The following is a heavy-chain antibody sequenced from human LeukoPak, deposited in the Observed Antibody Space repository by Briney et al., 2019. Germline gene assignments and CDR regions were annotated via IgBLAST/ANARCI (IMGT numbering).Heavy chain of an antibody. CDR3: TRVLLWFGAYMDV. J-gene: IGHJ6*04. CDR1: GGSFSGYY. V-gene: IGHV4-34*01. CDR2: INHSGST. Sequence: SETLSRNCAVYGGSFSGYYWSWIRHPPEKGLEWIGEINHSGSTNYNPSLKSRVTISVDTSKNQFSLKLSSVTAADTAVYYCTRVLLWFGAYMDVWGKGTTVTVSS. D-gene: IGHD3-10*01.